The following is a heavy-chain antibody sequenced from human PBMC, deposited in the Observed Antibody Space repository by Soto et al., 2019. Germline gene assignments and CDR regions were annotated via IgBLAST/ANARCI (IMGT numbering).Heavy chain of an antibody. CDR2: IYYSGST. J-gene: IGHJ4*02. D-gene: IGHD6-25*01. CDR3: ATATFGYSSGGFDY. V-gene: IGHV4-30-4*01. Sequence: SETLSLTCTVSGGSISSGDYYWSWIRQPPGKGLEWIGYIYYSGSTYYNPSLKSRVTISVDTSKNQFSLKLSSVTAADTAVYYCATATFGYSSGGFDYWGQGTLVTVSS. CDR1: GGSISSGDYY.